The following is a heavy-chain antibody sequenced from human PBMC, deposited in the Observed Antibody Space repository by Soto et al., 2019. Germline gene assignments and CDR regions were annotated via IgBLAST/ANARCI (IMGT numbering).Heavy chain of an antibody. CDR2: VSDGGSDA. D-gene: IGHD3-10*01. J-gene: IGHJ4*02. V-gene: IGHV3-23*01. CDR1: GFTFSTYA. CDR3: AKHFVNGEVDY. Sequence: EVQLLESGGGLVQPGGSLRLSCAASGFTFSTYAMSWVRQPPGKGLEWVSIVSDGGSDAFYADSVKGRFAISRDNSKNTLYLQMNSLTAEEAAVYYCAKHFVNGEVDYWGQGTRSPSPQ.